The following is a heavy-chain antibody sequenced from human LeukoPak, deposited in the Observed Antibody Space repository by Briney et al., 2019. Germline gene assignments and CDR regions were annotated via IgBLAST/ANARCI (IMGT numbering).Heavy chain of an antibody. V-gene: IGHV1-18*01. J-gene: IGHJ5*01. CDR2: ISPYNGNT. CDR1: GGTFSSYA. D-gene: IGHD3-3*02. CDR3: ARSISGRFDS. Sequence: ASVKVSCKASGGTFSSYAISWVRQAPGQGLEWMGWISPYNGNTNYAQNLQGRVTMTTETSTSTAYMDLKNLRSDDTAVYYCARSISGRFDSWGQGTTVTVSS.